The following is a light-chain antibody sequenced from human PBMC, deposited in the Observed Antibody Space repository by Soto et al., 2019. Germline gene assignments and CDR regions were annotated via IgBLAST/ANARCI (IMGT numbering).Light chain of an antibody. Sequence: QSVLTQPRSVSGSPGQSVTISCSGTINDVGGYNSVSWFQHHPGSAPKLMVHSVTQRPSGVPDRFFGSKSGNTASLTISGLQAEDEADYYCCSYAGSYTSYVFGTGTKVTVL. J-gene: IGLJ1*01. V-gene: IGLV2-11*01. CDR2: SVT. CDR3: CSYAGSYTSYV. CDR1: INDVGGYNS.